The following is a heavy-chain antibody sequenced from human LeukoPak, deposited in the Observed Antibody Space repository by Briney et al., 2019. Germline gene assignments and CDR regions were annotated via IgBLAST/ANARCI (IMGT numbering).Heavy chain of an antibody. Sequence: GASVKVSCKVSGYACTRHYMHWVRQAPGQGLEWMGIINPSGSSTIYAQKFQGRVTMTRDMSTSTDYMELSSLRSEDTAVYYCARDNSVGDYAWWFDPWGQGTLVTVSS. CDR1: GYACTRHY. J-gene: IGHJ5*02. D-gene: IGHD1-26*01. CDR3: ARDNSVGDYAWWFDP. CDR2: INPSGSST. V-gene: IGHV1-46*01.